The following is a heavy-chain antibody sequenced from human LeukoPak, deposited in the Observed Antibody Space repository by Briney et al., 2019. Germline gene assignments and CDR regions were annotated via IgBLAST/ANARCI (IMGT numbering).Heavy chain of an antibody. V-gene: IGHV4-38-2*02. CDR3: ARTYNNFSNYFDP. J-gene: IGHJ5*02. Sequence: PSETLSLTCTVSGYSISNGYNWGWVRQPPGKGLECIGSISHTGSTYYNPSLESRVTISLDTSNNQFSLELSSVTAADTAVYYCARTYNNFSNYFDPWGQGSLVTVSS. D-gene: IGHD4-11*01. CDR1: GYSISNGYN. CDR2: ISHTGST.